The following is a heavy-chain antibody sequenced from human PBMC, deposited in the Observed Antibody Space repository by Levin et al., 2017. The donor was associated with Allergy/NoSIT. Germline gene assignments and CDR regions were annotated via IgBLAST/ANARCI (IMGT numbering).Heavy chain of an antibody. V-gene: IGHV1-18*01. J-gene: IGHJ3*02. D-gene: IGHD1-26*01. CDR3: ASGGRYSGSYHNDAFDI. CDR1: GYTFTSYG. CDR2: ISAYNGNT. Sequence: GESLKISCKASGYTFTSYGISWVRQAPGQGLEWMGWISAYNGNTNYAQKLQGRVTMTTDTSTSTAYMELRSLRSDDTAVYYCASGGRYSGSYHNDAFDIWGQGTMVTVSS.